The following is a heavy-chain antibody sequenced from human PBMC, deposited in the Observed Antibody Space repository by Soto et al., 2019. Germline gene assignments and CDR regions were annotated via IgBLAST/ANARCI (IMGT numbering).Heavy chain of an antibody. CDR3: ARHYSAMGV. J-gene: IGHJ6*02. CDR2: IYSDNNT. Sequence: EVQLVETGGDLIQPGGSLRLSCAASGFTVSSDSMTWVRQAPGKGLEGISIIYSDNNTDYADSVKGRFSISRDTSKNILYLQMNSLRAEDTAEYYCARHYSAMGVWGQGTTVTVSS. V-gene: IGHV3-53*02. CDR1: GFTVSSDS.